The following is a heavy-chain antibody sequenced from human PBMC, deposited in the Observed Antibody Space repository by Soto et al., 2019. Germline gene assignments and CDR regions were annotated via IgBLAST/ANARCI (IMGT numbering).Heavy chain of an antibody. Sequence: VASVKVSCKASGYTFSDYYIHWVRQAPGQGLEWMGWINPNSGGTEYAPKFQGGVTMTRDTSITTAYMELSRLRSGDTAVYYCAREPATAKPEGVDFWGRGTLVTVSS. CDR3: AREPATAKPEGVDF. CDR2: INPNSGGT. V-gene: IGHV1-2*02. J-gene: IGHJ4*02. D-gene: IGHD1-1*01. CDR1: GYTFSDYY.